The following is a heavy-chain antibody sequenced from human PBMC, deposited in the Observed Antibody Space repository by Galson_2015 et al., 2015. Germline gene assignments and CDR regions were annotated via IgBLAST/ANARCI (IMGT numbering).Heavy chain of an antibody. V-gene: IGHV1-8*01. J-gene: IGHJ4*02. Sequence: SVKVSCKASGYTFTSYDINWVRQATGQGLEWMGWMNPNTGNTGYAQNFQGGVTMTRNTSISTAYMELSSLRSDDTAVYYCARGSGYNYGYGRVADYWGQGTLVTVSS. D-gene: IGHD5-18*01. CDR1: GYTFTSYD. CDR3: ARGSGYNYGYGRVADY. CDR2: MNPNTGNT.